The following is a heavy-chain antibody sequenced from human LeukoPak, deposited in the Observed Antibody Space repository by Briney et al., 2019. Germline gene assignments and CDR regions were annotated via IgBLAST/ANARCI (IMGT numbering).Heavy chain of an antibody. D-gene: IGHD6-13*01. J-gene: IGHJ4*02. V-gene: IGHV3-30*04. CDR2: ISYDGSNK. CDR3: ARDLIAAAGAGLDY. Sequence: PGGSLRLFCAASGFTFSSYAMHWVRQAPGKGLEWVAVISYDGSNKYYADSVKGRFTISRDNSKNTLYLQMNSLRAEDTAVYYCARDLIAAAGAGLDYWGQGTLVTVSS. CDR1: GFTFSSYA.